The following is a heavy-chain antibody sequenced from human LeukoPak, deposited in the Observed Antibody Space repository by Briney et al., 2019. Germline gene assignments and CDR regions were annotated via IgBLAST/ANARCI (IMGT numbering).Heavy chain of an antibody. J-gene: IGHJ4*02. CDR3: ARLHSIYSSSPYYFDY. Sequence: SETLSLTCTVSGDSISNYYWSWIRQPPGKGLEWVGFIYNSGSTYYNPSLKSRVTISPDTSKDQFSLKLSSVTAADTAVYYCARLHSIYSSSPYYFDYWGQGTLVTVSS. CDR2: IYNSGST. CDR1: GDSISNYY. D-gene: IGHD6-13*01. V-gene: IGHV4-30-4*01.